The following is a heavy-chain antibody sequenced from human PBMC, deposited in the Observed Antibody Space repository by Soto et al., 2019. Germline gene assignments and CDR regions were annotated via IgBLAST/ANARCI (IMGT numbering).Heavy chain of an antibody. CDR1: CTTFTKVG. V-gene: IGHV1-18*01. CDR3: ARAHLELELPSFDY. Sequence: PPVKLSCKAACTTFTKVGVTWVLQEPEQGLEWMGWISPYTYDPSYAQKFQGRVTMTIDTSTSTAYLDLRSLTSDDTAVYYCARAHLELELPSFDYWCQGILVTVSS. CDR2: ISPYTYDP. J-gene: IGHJ4*02. D-gene: IGHD1-7*01.